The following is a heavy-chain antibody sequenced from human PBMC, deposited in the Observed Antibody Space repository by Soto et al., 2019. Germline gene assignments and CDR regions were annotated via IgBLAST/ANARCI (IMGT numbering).Heavy chain of an antibody. CDR3: AKDKGPYYDFWSGQRWFDP. Sequence: GGSLRLSCAASGFTFSTHGMHWVRQAPGKGPEWVAVISHDGSKKYYVESVEGRFSISRDNSKSIVHLQMNNVRTEDTAVYYCAKDKGPYYDFWSGQRWFDPWGQGTLVAVSS. J-gene: IGHJ5*02. D-gene: IGHD3-3*01. V-gene: IGHV3-30*18. CDR1: GFTFSTHG. CDR2: ISHDGSKK.